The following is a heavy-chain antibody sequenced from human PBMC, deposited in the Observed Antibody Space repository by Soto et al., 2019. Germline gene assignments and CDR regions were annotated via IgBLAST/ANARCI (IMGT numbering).Heavy chain of an antibody. D-gene: IGHD5-18*01. Sequence: QVQLQQWGAGLLKPSETLSLTCAVYGGSFSGYYWSWIRQPPGKGLEWIGEINHSGSTNYNPSLKSRVTISVETSKNQFSLKLSSVTAADTAVYYCARWIQLWLGRRGFDYWGQGTLVTVSS. V-gene: IGHV4-34*01. J-gene: IGHJ4*02. CDR3: ARWIQLWLGRRGFDY. CDR2: INHSGST. CDR1: GGSFSGYY.